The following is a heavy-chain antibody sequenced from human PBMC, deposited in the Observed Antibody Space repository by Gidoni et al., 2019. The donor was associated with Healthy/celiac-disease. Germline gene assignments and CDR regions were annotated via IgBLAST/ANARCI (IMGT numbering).Heavy chain of an antibody. V-gene: IGHV4-4*02. CDR3: ARGVEYYYGSGEGWFDP. J-gene: IGHJ5*02. Sequence: QVQLQESGPGLVKPSGTLSLTCAVSGGSISSSNWWSWVRQPPGKGLEWIGEIYPSGSTNSNPSLKSRVTISVDKSTNQFSLKLSSVTAADTAVYYCARGVEYYYGSGEGWFDPWGQGTLVTVSS. D-gene: IGHD3-10*01. CDR1: GGSISSSNW. CDR2: IYPSGST.